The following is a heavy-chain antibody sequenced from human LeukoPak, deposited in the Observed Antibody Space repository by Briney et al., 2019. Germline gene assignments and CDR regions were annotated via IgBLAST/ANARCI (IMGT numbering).Heavy chain of an antibody. Sequence: SETLSLTCAVSGGSISSGGYSWSWIRQPPGKGLEWIGYIYHSGSTYYSPSLKSRVTISVDRSMNQFSLKLSSVTAADTAVYYCARGTERASWFDPWGQGTLVTVSS. V-gene: IGHV4-30-2*01. CDR2: IYHSGST. D-gene: IGHD1-1*01. CDR1: GGSISSGGYS. CDR3: ARGTERASWFDP. J-gene: IGHJ5*02.